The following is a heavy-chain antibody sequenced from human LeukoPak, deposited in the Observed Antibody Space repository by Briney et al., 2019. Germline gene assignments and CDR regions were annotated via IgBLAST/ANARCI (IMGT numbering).Heavy chain of an antibody. CDR1: GGSMSTYY. D-gene: IGHD3-10*01. CDR3: ARLRRPGIHDY. J-gene: IGHJ4*02. CDR2: MYYSGST. V-gene: IGHV4-59*08. Sequence: RPSETLSLTCAVSGGSMSTYYWSWIRQTPGKGLEWIGYMYYSGSTNYKPSLKSRVTVSVDTSKNQFSLKLSSVIAADTAVYYCARLRRPGIHDYWGQGILVTVSS.